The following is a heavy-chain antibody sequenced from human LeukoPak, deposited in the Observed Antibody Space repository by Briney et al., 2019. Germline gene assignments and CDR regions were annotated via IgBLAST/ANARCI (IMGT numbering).Heavy chain of an antibody. J-gene: IGHJ4*02. Sequence: PGGSLRLSCAHSGFTFSIYSMNWVRQAPGKGLEWLSSITSSSNYIYYADSVKGRFTISRDNVQNSLYLQMNSLRAEDTVLYYCARDRGYLDNWGQGTLVTVSS. CDR3: ARDRGYLDN. V-gene: IGHV3-21*01. CDR2: ITSSSNYI. CDR1: GFTFSIYS.